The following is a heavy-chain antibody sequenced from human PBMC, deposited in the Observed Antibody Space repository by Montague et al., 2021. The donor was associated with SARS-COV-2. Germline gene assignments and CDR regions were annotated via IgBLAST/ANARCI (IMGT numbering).Heavy chain of an antibody. V-gene: IGHV4-39*07. CDR2: MYYSGST. J-gene: IGHJ6*02. CDR1: GGSISSSNYY. Sequence: SETLSLTCTVSGGSISSSNYYWGWIRQPPGQGLEWIGNMYYSGSTYYNSSLKSRVAISIDTSKNQFSLKLSSVTAADTAVYYCARDDIVLQGVTKGMDVWGQGTTVTVSS. D-gene: IGHD3-10*01. CDR3: ARDDIVLQGVTKGMDV.